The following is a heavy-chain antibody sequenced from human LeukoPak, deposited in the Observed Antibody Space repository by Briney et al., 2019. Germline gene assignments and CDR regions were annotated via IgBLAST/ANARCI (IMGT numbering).Heavy chain of an antibody. CDR1: GYSISGGYY. J-gene: IGHJ1*01. D-gene: IGHD2-2*02. V-gene: IGHV4-38-2*01. CDR3: ASRYCSTTSCYMRKYFQD. Sequence: PSETLSLTCAVSGYSISGGYYWGWIRQPPGKGLEWIGSIYHSGSTYYNPSLKSRVTISVDTSKNKFSLKLRSVTAADTAEYYCASRYCSTTSCYMRKYFQDWGQGTLVTVSS. CDR2: IYHSGST.